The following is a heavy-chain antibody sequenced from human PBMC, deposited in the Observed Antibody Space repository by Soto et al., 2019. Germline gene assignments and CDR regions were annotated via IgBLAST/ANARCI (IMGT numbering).Heavy chain of an antibody. CDR3: AKGGLYGDYTDS. D-gene: IGHD3-16*01. CDR1: GFTFISYG. V-gene: IGHV3-30*18. Sequence: SLRLSCAASGFTFISYGMHWVRQAPGKGLEWVAVISYDGSNQYYGDSVKGRFTISRDNSKNAVYLQMSSLRAEDTAVYYCAKGGLYGDYTDSWGQGTLVTVSS. CDR2: ISYDGSNQ. J-gene: IGHJ4*02.